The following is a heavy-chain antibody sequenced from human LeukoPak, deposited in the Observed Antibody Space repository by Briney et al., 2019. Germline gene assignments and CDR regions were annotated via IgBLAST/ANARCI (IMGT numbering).Heavy chain of an antibody. CDR2: IFYSGGT. D-gene: IGHD2-2*01. CDR3: ARDVVAAVGSFDY. J-gene: IGHJ4*02. Sequence: PSETLSLTCTVSGYSISSGYYWGWIRQPPGKGLEWIGSIFYSGGTYYNPSLKSRVTMSVDTSKNQFSLKLSSVTAADTAVYYCARDVVAAVGSFDYWGQGTLVTVSS. CDR1: GYSISSGYY. V-gene: IGHV4-38-2*02.